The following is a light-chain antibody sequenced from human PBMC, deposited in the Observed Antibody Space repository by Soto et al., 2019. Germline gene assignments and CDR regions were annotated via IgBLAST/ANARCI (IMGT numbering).Light chain of an antibody. V-gene: IGKV3-20*01. CDR3: QQYATSPLT. J-gene: IGKJ4*01. Sequence: EIVLTQSPGTLSLSPGEGATLSCRASQSLTNNYLAWYQQQKPGQAPRLLIYGASSRATGIPDRFSGRGSGTEFTLTISRLEPEDFAVYYCQQYATSPLTFGGGTKVDIK. CDR1: QSLTNNY. CDR2: GAS.